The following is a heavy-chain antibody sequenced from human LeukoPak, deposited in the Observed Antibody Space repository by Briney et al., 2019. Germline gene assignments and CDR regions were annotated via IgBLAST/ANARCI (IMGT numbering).Heavy chain of an antibody. V-gene: IGHV4-38-2*01. J-gene: IGHJ5*02. CDR1: GYSISSGYY. CDR3: ARLISSPAYCSSTSCRGWFDP. CDR2: IYHSGST. D-gene: IGHD2-2*01. Sequence: PSETLSLTCAVSGYSISSGYYWGWIRQPPGKGLEWIGSIYHSGSTYYNPSLKSRVTISVDTSKNQFSLKLSSVTAADTAVYYCARLISSPAYCSSTSCRGWFDPWGQGTLVTVSS.